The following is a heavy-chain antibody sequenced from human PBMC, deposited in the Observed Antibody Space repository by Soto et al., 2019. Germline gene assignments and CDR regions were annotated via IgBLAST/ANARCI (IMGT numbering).Heavy chain of an antibody. D-gene: IGHD3-22*01. J-gene: IGHJ4*02. CDR2: ISWNSGII. V-gene: IGHV3-9*01. CDR1: GFRFDGYA. Sequence: GGSLRLSCAVSGFRFDGYAMHWVRQAPGKGLEWVSGISWNSGIIGYADSVKGRFTISRDNAENSLYLHMNSLRVEDTALYYCAKDYCSDSNGSHFDYWGQGTQVTVSS. CDR3: AKDYCSDSNGSHFDY.